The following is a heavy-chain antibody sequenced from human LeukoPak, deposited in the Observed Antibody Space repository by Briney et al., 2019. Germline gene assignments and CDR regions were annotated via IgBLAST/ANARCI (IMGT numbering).Heavy chain of an antibody. J-gene: IGHJ6*02. V-gene: IGHV4-34*01. CDR2: INHSGST. Sequence: SETLSLTCAVYGGSFSGYYWSWIRQPPGKGLEWIGEINHSGSTNYNPSLKSRVTISVDTSKNQFSLKLSPVTAADTAVYYCARDKIDIVVVPAANGYYYYYGMDVWGQGTTVTVSS. CDR3: ARDKIDIVVVPAANGYYYYYGMDV. D-gene: IGHD2-2*01. CDR1: GGSFSGYY.